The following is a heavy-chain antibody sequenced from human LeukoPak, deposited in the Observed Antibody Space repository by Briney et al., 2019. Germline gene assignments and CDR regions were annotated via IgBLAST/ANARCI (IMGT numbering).Heavy chain of an antibody. D-gene: IGHD1-7*01. CDR1: GGSISSYY. J-gene: IGHJ4*02. V-gene: IGHV4-4*07. Sequence: PSETLSLTCTVSGGSISSYYWSWIRQPAGKGLEWIGRIYTSGSTNYNPSLKSRVTMSVDTSKNQFSLKLSSVTAADTAVYYCARGGSITESTRAFDYWGQGTLVTVSS. CDR3: ARGGSITESTRAFDY. CDR2: IYTSGST.